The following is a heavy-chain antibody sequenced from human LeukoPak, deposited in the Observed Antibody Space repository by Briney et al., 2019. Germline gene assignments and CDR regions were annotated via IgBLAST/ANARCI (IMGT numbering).Heavy chain of an antibody. V-gene: IGHV3-30*04. CDR3: ARDLSVVAANFDY. J-gene: IGHJ4*02. D-gene: IGHD2-15*01. CDR1: GFTFSSYA. Sequence: GGSLSLSCAASGFTFSSYAMHWVRQAPGKGLEGVAVISYDGSNKYYADSVKGRFTISRDNSKNTLYLQMNSLRAEDTAVYCCARDLSVVAANFDYWGQGTLVTVSS. CDR2: ISYDGSNK.